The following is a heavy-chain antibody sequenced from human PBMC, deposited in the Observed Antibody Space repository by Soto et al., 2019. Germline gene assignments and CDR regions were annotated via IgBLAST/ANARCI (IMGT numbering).Heavy chain of an antibody. V-gene: IGHV3-30-3*01. CDR2: ISYDGSNK. J-gene: IGHJ6*02. CDR3: ARDLYYYDSSGYPPAGYYYGMDV. CDR1: GFTFSSYA. Sequence: PGGSLRLSCAASGFTFSSYAMHWVRQAPGKGLEWVAVISYDGSNKYYADSVKGRFTISRDNSKNTLYLQMNSLRAEDTAVYCCARDLYYYDSSGYPPAGYYYGMDVWGQGTTVTVSS. D-gene: IGHD3-22*01.